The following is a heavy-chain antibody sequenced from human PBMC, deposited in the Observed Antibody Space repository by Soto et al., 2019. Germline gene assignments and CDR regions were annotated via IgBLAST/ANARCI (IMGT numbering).Heavy chain of an antibody. V-gene: IGHV1-46*01. CDR2: INPSGGST. CDR1: GYTFTSYY. D-gene: IGHD3-22*01. CDR3: ARDRYLTYYYDSSGYYHFDY. J-gene: IGHJ4*02. Sequence: ASVKVSCKASGYTFTSYYMHWVRQAPGQGLEGMGIINPSGGSTSYAQKFQGRVTMTRDTSTSTVYMELSSLRSEDTAVYYCARDRYLTYYYDSSGYYHFDYWGQGTLVTVST.